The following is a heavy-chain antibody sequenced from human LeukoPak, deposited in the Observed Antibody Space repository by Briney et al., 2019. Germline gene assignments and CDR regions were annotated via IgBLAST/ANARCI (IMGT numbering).Heavy chain of an antibody. D-gene: IGHD6-19*01. CDR2: IYHSGTT. J-gene: IGHJ4*02. CDR3: ARGVIAVAGT. Sequence: KPSETLSLTCAVSGVSISRGGYAWNWIRQPPGKGLEWIAYIYHSGTTYYNPSLKSRATISVDTSKNQFSLKLSSVTAADTAVYYCARGVIAVAGTWGQGTLVTVSS. CDR1: GVSISRGGYA. V-gene: IGHV4-30-2*05.